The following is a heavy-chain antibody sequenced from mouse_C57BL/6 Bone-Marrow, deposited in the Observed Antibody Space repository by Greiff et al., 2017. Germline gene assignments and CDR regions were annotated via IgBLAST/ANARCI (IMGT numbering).Heavy chain of an antibody. J-gene: IGHJ3*01. CDR1: GFTFSSYA. Sequence: EVQGVESGGGLVKPGGSLKLSCAASGFTFSSYAMSWVRQTPEKRLEWVATISDGGSYTYYPDNVKGRFTISRDNAKNNLYLQMSHLKSEDTAIYYCAGDWFAYWGQGTLVTVSA. CDR2: ISDGGSYT. V-gene: IGHV5-4*01. CDR3: AGDWFAY.